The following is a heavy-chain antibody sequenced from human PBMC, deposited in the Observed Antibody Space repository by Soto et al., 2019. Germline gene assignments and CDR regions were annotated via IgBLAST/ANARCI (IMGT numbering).Heavy chain of an antibody. CDR3: ARARKYYYDSSGYYDYPTTFDY. CDR2: INPSGGST. D-gene: IGHD3-22*01. Sequence: ASVKVSCKASGYTFTSYYMHWVRQAPGQGLEWMGIINPSGGSTSYAQKFQGRVTMTRDTSTSTVYMELSSLRSEDTAVYYCARARKYYYDSSGYYDYPTTFDYWGQGTLVTVSS. J-gene: IGHJ4*02. CDR1: GYTFTSYY. V-gene: IGHV1-46*01.